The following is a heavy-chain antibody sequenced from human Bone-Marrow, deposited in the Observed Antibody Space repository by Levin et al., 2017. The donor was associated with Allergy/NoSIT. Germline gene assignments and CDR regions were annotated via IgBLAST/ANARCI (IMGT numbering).Heavy chain of an antibody. Sequence: GGSLRLSCAASGFTFDDYGMHWVRQAPGKGLEWVSGITWNSGSVGYVDSVKGRFTISRDNAKNSLYLEMNSLRPEDTAVYYCGRVSGIVCGKGDAFDLWGQGTVVTVSS. J-gene: IGHJ3*01. V-gene: IGHV3-9*01. CDR1: GFTFDDYG. CDR2: ITWNSGSV. D-gene: IGHD5/OR15-5a*01. CDR3: GRVSGIVCGKGDAFDL.